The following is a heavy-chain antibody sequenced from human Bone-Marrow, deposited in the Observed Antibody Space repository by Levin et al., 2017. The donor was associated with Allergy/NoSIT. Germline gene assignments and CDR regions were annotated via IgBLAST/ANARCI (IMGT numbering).Heavy chain of an antibody. CDR3: ARDGHGDYVGDDAFDI. V-gene: IGHV4-38-2*02. Sequence: PSETLSLTCAVSGYSISDYYWGWIRQPPGKGLEWIGSIYHSGGTNYNPSLKSRLTISVDTSKNQFSLKLTSVTAADTAVYYCARDGHGDYVGDDAFDIWGHGTMVTVSS. CDR2: IYHSGGT. D-gene: IGHD4-17*01. CDR1: GYSISDYY. J-gene: IGHJ3*02.